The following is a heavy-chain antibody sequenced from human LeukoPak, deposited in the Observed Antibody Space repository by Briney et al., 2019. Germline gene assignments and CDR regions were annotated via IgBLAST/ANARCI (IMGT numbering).Heavy chain of an antibody. CDR2: INPNSGGT. Sequence: GASVKVSCKASGYTFTGYYMHWVRQAPGQGLEWMGWINPNSGGTNYAQKFQGRVTMTRDTSISTAYMELSGLRSDDTAVYYCARENIAAAGTRGDYWGQGTLVTVSS. J-gene: IGHJ4*02. D-gene: IGHD6-13*01. V-gene: IGHV1-2*02. CDR3: ARENIAAAGTRGDY. CDR1: GYTFTGYY.